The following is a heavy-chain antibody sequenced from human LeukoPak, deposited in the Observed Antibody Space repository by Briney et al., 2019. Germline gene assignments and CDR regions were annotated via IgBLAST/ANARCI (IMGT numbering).Heavy chain of an antibody. CDR3: AKNILTMTMDYMGV. CDR2: IQYDGTKK. V-gene: IGHV3-30*02. CDR1: GVNFRNYG. Sequence: GGSLRLSCAASGVNFRNYGIHWVRQAPGKGLEWLTFIQYDGTKKYYADSVKGRFTISRDNSKNTLYLQMNSLRPEDTALYYCAKNILTMTMDYMGVWGKGTTVTVSS. D-gene: IGHD4/OR15-4a*01. J-gene: IGHJ6*03.